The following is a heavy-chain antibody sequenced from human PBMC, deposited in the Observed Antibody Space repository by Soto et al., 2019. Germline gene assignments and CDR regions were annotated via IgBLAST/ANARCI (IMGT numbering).Heavy chain of an antibody. CDR3: AREVAYSSSWNQDY. J-gene: IGHJ4*02. D-gene: IGHD6-13*01. Sequence: SETLSLTCAVYGGSFSGYYWSWIRQPPGKGLEWIGEIYYSGSTNYNPSLKSRVTISVDTSKNQFSLKLSSVTAADTAVYYCAREVAYSSSWNQDYWGQGTLVTVSS. CDR2: IYYSGST. CDR1: GGSFSGYY. V-gene: IGHV4-34*09.